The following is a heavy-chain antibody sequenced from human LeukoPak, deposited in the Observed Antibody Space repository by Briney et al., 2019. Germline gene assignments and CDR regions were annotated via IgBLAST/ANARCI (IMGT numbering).Heavy chain of an antibody. CDR1: GVSFSGYY. CDR2: INHSGST. V-gene: IGHV4-34*01. CDR3: ARGQRGYSYGPAAFDI. D-gene: IGHD5-18*01. Sequence: SETLSLTCAVYGVSFSGYYWSWIRQPPGKGLEWIGGINHSGSTNYNPSLKSRVTISVDTSKNQFSLKLSSVTAADTAVYYCARGQRGYSYGPAAFDIWGQGTMVTVSS. J-gene: IGHJ3*02.